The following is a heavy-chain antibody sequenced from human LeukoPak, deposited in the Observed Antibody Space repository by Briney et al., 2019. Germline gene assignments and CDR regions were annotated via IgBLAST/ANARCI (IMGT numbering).Heavy chain of an antibody. J-gene: IGHJ6*04. V-gene: IGHV1-8*03. CDR1: GYTFTGYY. CDR3: ARGNHLIDV. CDR2: MNPSSRNT. Sequence: ASVKVSCKASGYTFTGYYMHWVRQAPGQGLEWMGWMNPSSRNTGYAQKFQGRVTFTSDTSISTAYMELTSLRSEDTAMYYCARGNHLIDVWGKGTTVTVSS. D-gene: IGHD1-14*01.